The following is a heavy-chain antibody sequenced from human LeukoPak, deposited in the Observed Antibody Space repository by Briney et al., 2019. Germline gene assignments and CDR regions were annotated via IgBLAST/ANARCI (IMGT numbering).Heavy chain of an antibody. V-gene: IGHV3-74*01. CDR2: INPGGSSI. Sequence: GGSLRLSCTASGFTFSSYWMHWVRQVPGKGLVWVARINPGGSSITYADPVKGRFTISRDNAKNTLYLQMDSLRAEDTGVYYCARSNQADDYWGQGTLVTVSS. CDR3: ARSNQADDY. CDR1: GFTFSSYW. J-gene: IGHJ4*02. D-gene: IGHD1-14*01.